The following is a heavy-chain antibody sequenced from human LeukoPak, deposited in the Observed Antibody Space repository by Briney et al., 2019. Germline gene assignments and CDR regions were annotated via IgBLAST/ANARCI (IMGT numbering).Heavy chain of an antibody. CDR3: VKITSVTGGDC. CDR2: ISSNVGSS. CDR1: GFTFSAYA. Sequence: GGTLRLSCSASGFTFSAYAMYWVRQAPGQGMDYVSGISSNVGSSFYADSVKGRFTISRDNSKNTLYLQMSSLRAEDTAVYYCVKITSVTGGDCWGQGTRLTVSS. J-gene: IGHJ4*02. V-gene: IGHV3-64D*09. D-gene: IGHD1-1*01.